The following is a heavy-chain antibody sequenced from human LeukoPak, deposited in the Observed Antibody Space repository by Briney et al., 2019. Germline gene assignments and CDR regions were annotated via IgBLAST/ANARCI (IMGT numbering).Heavy chain of an antibody. J-gene: IGHJ4*02. CDR2: IMQDGSEK. Sequence: GGSLRLSCAASGFTFSSYAMSWVRQAPGKGLEYVANIMQDGSEKNYGDSVKGRFTISRDNAKNSLYLQMNSLRAEDTALYYCARALHHTPNPFDYWGQGTLVTVSS. V-gene: IGHV3-7*01. CDR1: GFTFSSYA. CDR3: ARALHHTPNPFDY.